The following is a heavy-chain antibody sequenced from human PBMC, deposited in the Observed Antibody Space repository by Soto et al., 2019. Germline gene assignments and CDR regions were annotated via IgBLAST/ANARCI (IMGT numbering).Heavy chain of an antibody. V-gene: IGHV4-39*01. Sequence: QLQLQESGPGLVKPSETLSLTCTVSGGSISSSSYYWGWIRQPPGKGLEWIGSIYYSGSTYYNPSLKSRVTISVDTSKNQFSLKLSSVTAADTAVYYCAMPIGDCSSTSCFERPSGHDAFDIWGQGTMVTVSS. CDR2: IYYSGST. D-gene: IGHD2-2*01. CDR1: GGSISSSSYY. CDR3: AMPIGDCSSTSCFERPSGHDAFDI. J-gene: IGHJ3*02.